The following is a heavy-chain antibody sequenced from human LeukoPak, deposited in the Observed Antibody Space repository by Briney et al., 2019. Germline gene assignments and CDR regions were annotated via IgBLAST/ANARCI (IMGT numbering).Heavy chain of an antibody. CDR3: ARVPLGITHFDY. D-gene: IGHD7-27*01. V-gene: IGHV4-61*01. Sequence: PSETLSLTCAVSGGSVSSGSYYWRWIRQPPGRGLEWIGYIFYSGSTNYNPSLKSRVTISVDTTKNQFSLKLSSVTAADTAVYYCARVPLGITHFDYWGQGTLVTVSA. J-gene: IGHJ4*02. CDR2: IFYSGST. CDR1: GGSVSSGSYY.